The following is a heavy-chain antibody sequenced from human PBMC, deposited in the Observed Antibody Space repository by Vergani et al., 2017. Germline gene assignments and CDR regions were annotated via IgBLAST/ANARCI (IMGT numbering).Heavy chain of an antibody. D-gene: IGHD2-2*01. CDR3: ARQGGYCSSTSCYESYYYGMDV. J-gene: IGHJ6*02. V-gene: IGHV5-51*01. Sequence: EVQLVQSGAEVKKPGESLKISCKGSRYSFTSYWIGWVRQMPGKGLEWMGIIYPGDSDTRYSPSFQGQVTISADKSISTAYLQWSSLKASDTAMYYCARQGGYCSSTSCYESYYYGMDVWGQGTTVTVSS. CDR1: RYSFTSYW. CDR2: IYPGDSDT.